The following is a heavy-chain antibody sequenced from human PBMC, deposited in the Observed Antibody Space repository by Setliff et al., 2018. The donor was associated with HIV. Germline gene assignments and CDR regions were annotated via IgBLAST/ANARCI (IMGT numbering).Heavy chain of an antibody. D-gene: IGHD2-15*01. CDR1: GGTFSSYV. CDR2: IIPMYGVA. J-gene: IGHJ5*02. Sequence: SVKVSCKASGGTFSSYVISWGRQAPGQGPEWMGGIIPMYGVANYAQKFQGRVTITTDESTSTAYMELSSLCSEDTAMYYCALPYCGGGNCWSSASLSPVWWFSPWGQGTLVTGSS. V-gene: IGHV1-69*05. CDR3: ALPYCGGGNCWSSASLSPVWWFSP.